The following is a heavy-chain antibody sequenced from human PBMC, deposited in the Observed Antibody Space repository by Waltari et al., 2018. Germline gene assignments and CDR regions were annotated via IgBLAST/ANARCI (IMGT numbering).Heavy chain of an antibody. CDR2: INHSGST. CDR1: GGSFSGYY. J-gene: IGHJ6*02. Sequence: QVQLQQWGAGLLKPSETLSLTCAVYGGSFSGYYWSWIRQPPGKGLEWIGEINHSGSTNYNPSLKSRVTISVDTSKNQFSLKLSSVTAADTAVYYCARNYYGYDYYYYGMDVWGQGTTVTVSS. CDR3: ARNYYGYDYYYYGMDV. V-gene: IGHV4-34*01. D-gene: IGHD3-10*01.